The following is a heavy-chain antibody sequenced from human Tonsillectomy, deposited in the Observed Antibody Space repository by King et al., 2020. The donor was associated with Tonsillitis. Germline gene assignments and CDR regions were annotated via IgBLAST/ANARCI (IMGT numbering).Heavy chain of an antibody. Sequence: VQLVESGGGLVQPGGSLRLSCAASGFTFSSYEMNWVRQAPGKGLEWVSYISSRGSTIYYADSVKVRFTISRDNAQNSLYLQMNSRRAEDTAVYCCARGGRDCDGDCRFDYWGQGTLVTVSS. V-gene: IGHV3-48*03. CDR3: ARGGRDCDGDCRFDY. D-gene: IGHD2-21*02. CDR1: GFTFSSYE. CDR2: ISSRGSTI. J-gene: IGHJ4*02.